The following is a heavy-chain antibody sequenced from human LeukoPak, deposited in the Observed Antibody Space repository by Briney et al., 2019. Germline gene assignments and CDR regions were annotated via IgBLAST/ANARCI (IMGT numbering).Heavy chain of an antibody. CDR1: GFTFEDYA. CDR2: ISWNSANI. V-gene: IGHV3-9*01. J-gene: IGHJ4*02. D-gene: IGHD1-26*01. CDR3: TIDGRELLTDEPYFDF. Sequence: GGSLRLSCVVSGFTFEDYAMHWVRQAPGKGLEWVAGISWNSANIAYADSVKGRFTISRDNVKNSLYLQMNSLRPEDTAFYFCTIDGRELLTDEPYFDFWGQGTLVTVSS.